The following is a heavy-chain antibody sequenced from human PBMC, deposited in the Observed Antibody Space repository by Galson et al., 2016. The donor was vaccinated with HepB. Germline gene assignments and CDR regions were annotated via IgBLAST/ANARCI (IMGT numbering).Heavy chain of an antibody. CDR3: VRHCGGGDCYRAFDV. D-gene: IGHD2-21*02. CDR1: GDSVSGTNY. Sequence: SETLSLTCAVSGDSVSGTNYWSWVRQSPGTGLEWIGEIHHSGATNYNPSLKSRVTLSVDKSDNHLSLELTSVTAADTAVYSVVRHCGGGDCYRAFDVWGQGTMVTVSS. J-gene: IGHJ3*01. V-gene: IGHV4-4*02. CDR2: IHHSGAT.